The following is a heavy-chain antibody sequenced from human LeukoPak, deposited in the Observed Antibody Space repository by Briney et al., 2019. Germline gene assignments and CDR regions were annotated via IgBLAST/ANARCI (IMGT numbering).Heavy chain of an antibody. Sequence: PGGSLRLSCAASGFTFSSYAMHWVRQAPGKGLEWVSAISGSGGSTYYADSVKGRFTISRDNSKNTLYPQMNSLTAEDTAVYYCAKDSSYTGDSSSWYSYFDYWGQGTLVTVSS. D-gene: IGHD6-13*01. CDR3: AKDSSYTGDSSSWYSYFDY. CDR2: ISGSGGST. V-gene: IGHV3-23*01. CDR1: GFTFSSYA. J-gene: IGHJ4*02.